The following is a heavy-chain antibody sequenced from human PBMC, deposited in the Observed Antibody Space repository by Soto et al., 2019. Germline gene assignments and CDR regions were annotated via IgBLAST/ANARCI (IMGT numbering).Heavy chain of an antibody. CDR3: AMSGMKYYYDSSGHPFDY. Sequence: ASVKVSCKASGYTFTSYGISWVRQAPGQGLERMGWISAYNGNTNYAQKHQGRVTMTTDTSTSTSYMELRSLRSDDTAVYYFAMSGMKYYYDSSGHPFDYWGQGTLVTVAS. J-gene: IGHJ4*02. D-gene: IGHD3-22*01. CDR1: GYTFTSYG. CDR2: ISAYNGNT. V-gene: IGHV1-18*01.